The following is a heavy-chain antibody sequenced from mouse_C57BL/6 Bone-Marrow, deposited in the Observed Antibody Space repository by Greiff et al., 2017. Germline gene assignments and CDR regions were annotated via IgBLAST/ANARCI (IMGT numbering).Heavy chain of an antibody. D-gene: IGHD1-1*01. J-gene: IGHJ4*01. Sequence: EVQLVESGAELVRPGASVKLSCPASGFNIKDAYMHWVKQRPEQSLVWIGWIDPENGDTEYASKFQGKATITADTSSNTAYLQLSSLTSEDTAAYYCTSYGSSYEAMDYWGQGTSVTVSS. CDR3: TSYGSSYEAMDY. V-gene: IGHV14-4*01. CDR2: IDPENGDT. CDR1: GFNIKDAY.